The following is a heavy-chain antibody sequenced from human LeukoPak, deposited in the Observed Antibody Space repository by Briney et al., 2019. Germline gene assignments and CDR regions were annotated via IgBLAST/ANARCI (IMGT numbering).Heavy chain of an antibody. J-gene: IGHJ6*02. CDR2: IIPILGIA. V-gene: IGHV1-69*10. Sequence: ASVKVSCKASGGTFISYAISWVRQAPGQGLEWMGRIIPILGIANYAQKFQGRVTITADKSTSTAYMELSSLRSEDTAVYYCARDFGHGSGSCYGTDYYYYGMDVWGQGTTVTVSS. CDR1: GGTFISYA. D-gene: IGHD3-10*01. CDR3: ARDFGHGSGSCYGTDYYYYGMDV.